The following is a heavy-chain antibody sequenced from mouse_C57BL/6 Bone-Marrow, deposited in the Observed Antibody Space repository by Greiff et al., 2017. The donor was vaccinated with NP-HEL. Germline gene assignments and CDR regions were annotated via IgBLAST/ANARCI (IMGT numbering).Heavy chain of an antibody. CDR1: GYTFTSYG. Sequence: QVQLKQSGAELARPGASVKLSCKASGYTFTSYGISWVKQRTGQGLEWIGEIYPRSGNTYYNEKFKGKATLTADKSSSTAYMELRSLTSEDSAVYLCTRGRGYYYGSSYGSFGDWGQGTTLTVSS. CDR2: IYPRSGNT. V-gene: IGHV1-81*01. CDR3: TRGRGYYYGSSYGSFGD. J-gene: IGHJ2*01. D-gene: IGHD1-1*01.